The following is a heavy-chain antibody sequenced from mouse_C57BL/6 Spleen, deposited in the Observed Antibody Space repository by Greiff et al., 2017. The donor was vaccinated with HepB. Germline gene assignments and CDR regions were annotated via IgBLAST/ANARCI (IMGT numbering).Heavy chain of an antibody. CDR2: IRSKSNNYAT. D-gene: IGHD2-1*01. CDR3: VRAYGNYFYYFDD. Sequence: EVKLMESGGGLVQPKGSLKLSCAASGFSFNTYAMNWVRQAPGKGLEWVARIRSKSNNYATYYADSVKDRFTIARDESESMLYLQMNNLKTEDTAMYYCVRAYGNYFYYFDDWGQGTTLTVSS. J-gene: IGHJ2*01. CDR1: GFSFNTYA. V-gene: IGHV10-1*01.